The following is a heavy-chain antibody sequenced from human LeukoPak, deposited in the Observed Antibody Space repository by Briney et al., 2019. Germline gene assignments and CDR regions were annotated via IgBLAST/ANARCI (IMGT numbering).Heavy chain of an antibody. V-gene: IGHV3-30*04. CDR2: ISYDGSNK. Sequence: PGRSLRLSCAASGFTFSSYAMHWVRQAPGKGLEWVAVISYDGSNKYYADSVKGRFTISRDNSKNTLYLQMNSLRAEDTAVYYCAKADRYCSGGSCYSNRNDYWGQGTLVTVSS. CDR3: AKADRYCSGGSCYSNRNDY. CDR1: GFTFSSYA. D-gene: IGHD2-15*01. J-gene: IGHJ4*02.